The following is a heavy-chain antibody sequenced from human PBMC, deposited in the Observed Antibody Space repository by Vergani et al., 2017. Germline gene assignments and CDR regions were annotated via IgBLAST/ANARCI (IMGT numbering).Heavy chain of an antibody. Sequence: QVQLVESGGGVVQPGRSLRLSCAASGFTFSSYAMHWVRQAPGKGLEWVAVISYDGSNKYYAESVQCRFPISRANSKNTLYRQLNSLRAEDTAVYYCARWGVNDYDSSGYYLNGYDDYWGQGTLVTVSS. D-gene: IGHD3-22*01. CDR2: ISYDGSNK. J-gene: IGHJ4*02. CDR1: GFTFSSYA. CDR3: ARWGVNDYDSSGYYLNGYDDY. V-gene: IGHV3-30-3*01.